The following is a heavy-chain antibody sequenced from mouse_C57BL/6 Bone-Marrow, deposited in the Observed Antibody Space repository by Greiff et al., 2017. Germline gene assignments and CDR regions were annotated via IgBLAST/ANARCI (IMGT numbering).Heavy chain of an antibody. D-gene: IGHD2-1*01. CDR2: IFPGSGST. V-gene: IGHV1-75*01. J-gene: IGHJ4*01. CDR3: ARFYYGNYVSMDY. Sequence: VKLQESGPELVKPGASVKISCKASGYTFTDYYINWVKQRPGQGLEWIGWIFPGSGSTYYNEKFKGKATLTVDKSSSTAYMLLSSLTSEDSAVYFCARFYYGNYVSMDYWGQGTSVTVSS. CDR1: GYTFTDYY.